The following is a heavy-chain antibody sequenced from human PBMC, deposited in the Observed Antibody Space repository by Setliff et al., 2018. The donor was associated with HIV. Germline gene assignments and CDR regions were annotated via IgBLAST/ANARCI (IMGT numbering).Heavy chain of an antibody. CDR1: GGTFSSYG. CDR3: ARYESRAHDAFDL. CDR2: IIPVYGTT. D-gene: IGHD3-22*01. V-gene: IGHV1-69*06. J-gene: IGHJ3*01. Sequence: KGGCKASGGTFSSYGISWVRQAPGQGREWMGRIIPVYGTTNYAQKFQGRVTITADKSTSTAYMELSSLRSEDTAVYYCARYESRAHDAFDLWGQGTIVTVS.